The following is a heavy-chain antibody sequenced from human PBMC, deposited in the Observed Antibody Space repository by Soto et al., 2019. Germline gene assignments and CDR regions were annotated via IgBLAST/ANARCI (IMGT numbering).Heavy chain of an antibody. Sequence: GESLKISCKGSGYNFTKYWIGWVRQMPGKGPEWMGIIYPGDSDTRYSPSFQGQVIISADKSISTAYLQWSSLKASDTAIYYCARPRYDGSGTPFDHWGQGTLVTVSS. J-gene: IGHJ4*02. V-gene: IGHV5-51*01. D-gene: IGHD3-22*01. CDR3: ARPRYDGSGTPFDH. CDR1: GYNFTKYW. CDR2: IYPGDSDT.